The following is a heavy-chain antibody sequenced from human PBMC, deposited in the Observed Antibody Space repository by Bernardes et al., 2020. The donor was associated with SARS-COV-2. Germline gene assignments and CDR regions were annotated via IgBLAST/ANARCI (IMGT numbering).Heavy chain of an antibody. J-gene: IGHJ4*02. CDR3: AGGGGDV. CDR1: AFTFSSYS. CDR2: ISSSSTI. V-gene: IGHV3-48*02. Sequence: GSIRIPSAAAAFTFSSYSMNWVRPAPGKGLEWVSYISSSSTIYYADSVKGRFTISSDNAKNSLYLQMNSRTDEDTAVYYCAGGGGDVWGQGTLVTVSS.